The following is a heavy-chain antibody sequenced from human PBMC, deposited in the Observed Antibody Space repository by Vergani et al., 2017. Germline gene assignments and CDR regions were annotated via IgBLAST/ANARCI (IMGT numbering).Heavy chain of an antibody. V-gene: IGHV3-49*04. CDR2: IWSKPYGGTT. D-gene: IGHD3-16*01. Sequence: EVQMVESGGGLVKPGGSLRLSCAASGFTSRNYAMTWVRQAPGKGLEWVAFIWSKPYGGTTEYAASVKGRFTISRDDSKSIAYLQMSSLKAEDTAVYYWTXVRLYDSYAYFDYGGQGTLVTVSP. J-gene: IGHJ4*02. CDR1: GFTSRNYA. CDR3: TXVRLYDSYAYFDY.